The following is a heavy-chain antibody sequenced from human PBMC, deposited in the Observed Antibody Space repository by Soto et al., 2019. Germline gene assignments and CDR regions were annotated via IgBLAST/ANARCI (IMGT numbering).Heavy chain of an antibody. CDR2: INPSTGST. CDR1: GYTFTSEY. CDR3: VRGRWSVGATFTFFDY. V-gene: IGHV1-46*01. D-gene: IGHD1-26*01. Sequence: QVQLVQSGAEVKKPGASVKVSCKASGYTFTSEYIHWVRQAPGQGLEWMGIINPSTGSTSYAQKFQGRVTMTRDTSTSTVDMELNSLRPEDTGVYYCVRGRWSVGATFTFFDYWGQGTLVTVSS. J-gene: IGHJ4*02.